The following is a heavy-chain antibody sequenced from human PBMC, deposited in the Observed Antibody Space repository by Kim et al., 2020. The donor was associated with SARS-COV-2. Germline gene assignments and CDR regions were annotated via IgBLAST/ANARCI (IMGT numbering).Heavy chain of an antibody. Sequence: SETLSLTCAVYGGSFSGYYWSWIRQPPGGGRGWIGEFIHRGSPNFNPSLKSRVTISVDTSQNQFSLKLTSVSAADTAVYYFARGSYSSSWYVVRHWLAPWRQDTLVTLSS. D-gene: IGHD6-13*01. CDR2: FIHRGSP. CDR3: ARGSYSSSWYVVRHWLAP. CDR1: GGSFSGYY. V-gene: IGHV4-34*01. J-gene: IGHJ5*02.